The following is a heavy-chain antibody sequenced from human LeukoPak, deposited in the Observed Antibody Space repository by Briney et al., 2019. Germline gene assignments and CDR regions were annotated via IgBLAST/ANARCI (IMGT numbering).Heavy chain of an antibody. CDR2: IYYSGST. Sequence: PSETLSLTCTVSGGSISSYYWSWIRQPPGKGLEWIGYIYYSGSTNYNPSLKSRVTISVDTSKNQFSLKLSSVTAADTAVYYCARGLYYYDSSGYYLDYWGQGTLVTVSS. D-gene: IGHD3-22*01. J-gene: IGHJ4*02. CDR1: GGSISSYY. V-gene: IGHV4-59*01. CDR3: ARGLYYYDSSGYYLDY.